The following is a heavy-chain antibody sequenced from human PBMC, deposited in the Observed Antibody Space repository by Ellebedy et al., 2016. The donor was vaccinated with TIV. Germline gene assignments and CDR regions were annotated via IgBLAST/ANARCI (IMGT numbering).Heavy chain of an antibody. CDR2: ISYDGSDK. CDR1: GFTFSNFG. CDR3: AKDRGHCSGGSCNDFDY. V-gene: IGHV3-30*18. Sequence: GGSLRLXXAASGFTFSNFGMHWVRQAPGKGLEWVAVISYDGSDKYFADSVKGLFAISRDNSKNTLNLQMNTLRAEDTAVYYCAKDRGHCSGGSCNDFDYWGQGTLVTVSS. D-gene: IGHD2-15*01. J-gene: IGHJ4*02.